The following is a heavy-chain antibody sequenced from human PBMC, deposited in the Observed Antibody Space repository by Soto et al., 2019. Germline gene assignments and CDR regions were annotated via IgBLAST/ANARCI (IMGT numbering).Heavy chain of an antibody. CDR1: GYTFTGYY. CDR2: INPNSGGT. Sequence: GASVKVSCKASGYTFTGYYMHWVRQAPGQGLEWMGWINPNSGGTNYAQKFQGWVTMTRDTSISTAYMELSRLRSDDTAVYYCARNEGDGALYYFDYWGQGTLVTVSS. D-gene: IGHD1-1*01. V-gene: IGHV1-2*04. J-gene: IGHJ4*02. CDR3: ARNEGDGALYYFDY.